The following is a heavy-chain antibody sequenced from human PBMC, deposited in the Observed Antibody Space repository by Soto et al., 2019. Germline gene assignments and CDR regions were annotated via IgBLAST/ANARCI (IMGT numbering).Heavy chain of an antibody. Sequence: PGGSLRLSCTASGFIFSYYWMAWVRQGPGKGLEWVAHIKEDGSKEYYVDSVKGRFTISRDNAKRSLYLQMNSLRAEDTAVYYCAKEDWGHQLLYIDNWGQGTQVTVSS. V-gene: IGHV3-7*05. CDR2: IKEDGSKE. D-gene: IGHD2-2*02. J-gene: IGHJ4*02. CDR3: AKEDWGHQLLYIDN. CDR1: GFIFSYYW.